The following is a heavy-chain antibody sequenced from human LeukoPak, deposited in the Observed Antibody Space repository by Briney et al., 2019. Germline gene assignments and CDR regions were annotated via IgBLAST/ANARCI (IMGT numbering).Heavy chain of an antibody. V-gene: IGHV3-11*04. CDR1: GFSFSNSY. D-gene: IGHD1-7*01. CDR3: ARSSRELGGYGPWELMPPSDD. J-gene: IGHJ4*02. CDR2: ISGSGSDI. Sequence: GGSLRLSCVVSGFSFSNSYMTWIRQTPGKGLESLAYISGSGSDIYYADSVKGRFTISRDNAKNSLYLQMNSLGAEDTAVYYCARSSRELGGYGPWELMPPSDDWGQGTLVIVSS.